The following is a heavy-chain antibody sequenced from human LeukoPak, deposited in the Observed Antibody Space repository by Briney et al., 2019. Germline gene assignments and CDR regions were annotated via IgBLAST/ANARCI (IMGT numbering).Heavy chain of an antibody. D-gene: IGHD6-19*01. V-gene: IGHV3-23*01. CDR2: ISGSGGST. CDR3: ARDMGSWVAGTEALDY. CDR1: GFSISSYA. J-gene: IGHJ4*02. Sequence: PGGSLRLSCAASGFSISSYAMSWVRQAPGKGLEWVSAISGSGGSTYYADSVKGRFTISRDNSKNSLYLQMNSLRAEDTAVYYCARDMGSWVAGTEALDYWGQGTLATVSS.